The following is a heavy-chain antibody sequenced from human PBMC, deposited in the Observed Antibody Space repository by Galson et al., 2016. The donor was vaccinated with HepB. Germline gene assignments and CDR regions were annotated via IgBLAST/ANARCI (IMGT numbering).Heavy chain of an antibody. J-gene: IGHJ3*02. V-gene: IGHV3-30*18. D-gene: IGHD6-19*01. Sequence: SLRLSCADSGFTFNTYGMNWVRQTPAKGLEWVAVISGDGTNKYYADSVKGRFTISRDNSKSTLYLQMSSLRADDTAVYSCAKKGYSSGKFDAFDIWGQGTVVTVSS. CDR1: GFTFNTYG. CDR3: AKKGYSSGKFDAFDI. CDR2: ISGDGTNK.